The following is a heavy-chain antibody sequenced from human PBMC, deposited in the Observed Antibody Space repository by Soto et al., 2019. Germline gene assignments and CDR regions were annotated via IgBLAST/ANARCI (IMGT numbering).Heavy chain of an antibody. V-gene: IGHV3-23*01. CDR2: LSGSLNSA. CDR1: GFTFRDYA. CDR3: ARDAGFPDFGVIKHVFDI. J-gene: IGHJ3*02. Sequence: EVQVLQSGGGLGQPGGSLRLSCAAGGFTFRDYAMSWVRQAPGKGLEWVSTLSGSLNSAFYADSVKGRFTISRDSSDNILYLQMNILRDEDTALYYCARDAGFPDFGVIKHVFDIWGQGTLVTVSS. D-gene: IGHD3-3*01.